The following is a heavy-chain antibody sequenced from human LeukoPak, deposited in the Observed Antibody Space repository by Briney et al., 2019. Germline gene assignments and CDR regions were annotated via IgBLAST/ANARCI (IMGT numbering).Heavy chain of an antibody. CDR2: ISSNGGST. J-gene: IGHJ6*02. D-gene: IGHD3-22*01. V-gene: IGHV3-64*01. Sequence: GGSLRLSCAASGFTFSSYAMHWVRQAPGKGLEYVSAISSNGGSTYYANSVKGRFTISRDNSKNTLYLQMGSLRAEDMAVYYCARGVDSSGYYYYYYGMDVWGQGTTVTVPS. CDR3: ARGVDSSGYYYYYYGMDV. CDR1: GFTFSSYA.